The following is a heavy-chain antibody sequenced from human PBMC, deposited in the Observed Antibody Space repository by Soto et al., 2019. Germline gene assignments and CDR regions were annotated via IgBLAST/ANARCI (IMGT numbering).Heavy chain of an antibody. V-gene: IGHV4-30-2*01. CDR3: ARGMTTVTTYDY. J-gene: IGHJ4*02. CDR2: IYHSGST. D-gene: IGHD4-4*01. CDR1: GGSISSGGYS. Sequence: QLQLQESGSGLVKPSQTLSLTCAVPGGSISSGGYSWSWIRQPPGKGLEWIGYIYHSGSTYYNPYLNSRVTISLDRSKNHFSLNLRSVTAADTAVYYCARGMTTVTTYDYWGQGTLVTVSS.